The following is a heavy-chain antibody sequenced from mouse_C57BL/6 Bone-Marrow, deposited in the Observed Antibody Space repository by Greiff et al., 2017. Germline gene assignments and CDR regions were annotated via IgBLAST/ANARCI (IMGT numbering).Heavy chain of an antibody. J-gene: IGHJ3*01. CDR3: AKDDYDLAWFAY. D-gene: IGHD2-4*01. Sequence: VQLQQPGAELVKPGASVKMSCKASGYTFTSYWITWVKQRPGQGLEWIGDIYPGSGSTNYNEKFKSKATLTVDTSSSTAYMQRSSLTSEDSAVYYCAKDDYDLAWFAYWGQGTLVTVSA. V-gene: IGHV1-55*01. CDR2: IYPGSGST. CDR1: GYTFTSYW.